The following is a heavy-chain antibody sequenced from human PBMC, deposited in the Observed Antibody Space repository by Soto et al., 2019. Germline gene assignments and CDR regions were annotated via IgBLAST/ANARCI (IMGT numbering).Heavy chain of an antibody. Sequence: EVQLLESGGGLVQPGGSLRLSCAASGFTFSSYAMSWVRQAPGKGLEWVSAISGSGGSTYYADSVKGRFTISRDNSKNMMYRQMNSLRAEDTAVYYCAKSFAAFPSYYYYGMDVWGQGTTVTVSS. CDR3: AKSFAAFPSYYYYGMDV. CDR1: GFTFSSYA. D-gene: IGHD6-25*01. CDR2: ISGSGGST. V-gene: IGHV3-23*01. J-gene: IGHJ6*02.